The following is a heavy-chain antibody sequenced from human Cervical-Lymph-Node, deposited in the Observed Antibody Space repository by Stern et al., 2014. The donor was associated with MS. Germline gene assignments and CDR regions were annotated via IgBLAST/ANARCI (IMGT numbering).Heavy chain of an antibody. J-gene: IGHJ4*02. CDR1: GFTFSVYA. D-gene: IGHD4-17*01. V-gene: IGHV3-30-3*01. Sequence: QLVQSGGGVVQPGTSLRLSCAASGFTFSVYALYWVRQAPGKGLEWVAVISHDGTNKYYADSMKGRFTISRDNSKNTLYLQMNSLRTEDTAVYYCARRYDYGDYIYWGQGTLVTVSS. CDR3: ARRYDYGDYIY. CDR2: ISHDGTNK.